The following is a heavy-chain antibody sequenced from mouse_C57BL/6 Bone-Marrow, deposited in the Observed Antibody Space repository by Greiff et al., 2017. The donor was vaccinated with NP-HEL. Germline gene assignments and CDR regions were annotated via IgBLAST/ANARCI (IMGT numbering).Heavy chain of an antibody. CDR2: IDPANGNT. D-gene: IGHD1-1*01. V-gene: IGHV14-3*01. CDR3: ARNPFTTVVAEPYWYFDV. CDR1: GFNIKNTY. Sequence: EVQLQQSVAELVRPGASVKLSCTASGFNIKNTYMHWVKQRPEQGLEWIGRIDPANGNTKYAPKFQGKATITADTSSNTAYLQLSSLTSEDTAIYYCARNPFTTVVAEPYWYFDVWGTGTTVTVSS. J-gene: IGHJ1*03.